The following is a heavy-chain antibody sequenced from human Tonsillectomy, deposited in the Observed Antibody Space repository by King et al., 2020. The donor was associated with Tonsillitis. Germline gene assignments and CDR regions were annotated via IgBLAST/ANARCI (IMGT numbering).Heavy chain of an antibody. CDR2: ISAYNGNT. CDR3: ARELGYYGSGLPFG. J-gene: IGHJ4*02. CDR1: GYTFTSYG. Sequence: LQLVQSGAEVKKPGASVKVSCKASGYTFTSYGISWVRQAPGQGLEWMGRISAYNGNTNYAQKLQGRVTMTTDTSTSTAYMELRRLRSDDTAVYYCARELGYYGSGLPFGWGQGTLVTVSS. V-gene: IGHV1-18*04. D-gene: IGHD3-10*01.